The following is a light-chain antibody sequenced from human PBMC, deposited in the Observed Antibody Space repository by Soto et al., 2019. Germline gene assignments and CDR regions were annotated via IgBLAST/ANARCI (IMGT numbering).Light chain of an antibody. CDR2: AAS. Sequence: DIQMTQSPSSLSASVGGRVTITCRASEDIKTSVAWFQQKPGQAPESLIFAASLLQDGVPPKFSGRGSGTRFTLTISSLQPDDFATYYCQQYDSYPLTFGQGTRLEIK. CDR1: EDIKTS. CDR3: QQYDSYPLT. J-gene: IGKJ5*01. V-gene: IGKV1-16*02.